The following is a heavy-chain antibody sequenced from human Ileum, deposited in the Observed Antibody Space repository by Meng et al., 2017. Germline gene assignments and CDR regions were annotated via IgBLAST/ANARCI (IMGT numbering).Heavy chain of an antibody. J-gene: IGHJ4*02. CDR1: GVYISRAMW. CDR2: IFQSGST. CDR3: AKAVVYNLDI. V-gene: IGHV4-4*01. D-gene: IGHD5-24*01. Sequence: QVQFQEAGPGLVKPSVASSLACGVSGVYISRAMWWGWVRQPPGKGLEWIGDIFQSGSTNYNPAIKSRVSISLDKSKNLLSLSLSSVTAADTAVYCCAKAVVYNLDIWGQGALVTVSS.